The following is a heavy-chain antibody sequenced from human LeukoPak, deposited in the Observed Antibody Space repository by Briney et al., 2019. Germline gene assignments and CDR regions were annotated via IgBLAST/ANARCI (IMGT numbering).Heavy chain of an antibody. V-gene: IGHV3-23*01. D-gene: IGHD4-17*01. CDR2: ISGSGGST. CDR3: AKDRGPTVTTWYYGMDV. CDR1: GFTFSSYA. J-gene: IGHJ6*02. Sequence: PGRSLRLSCVASGFTFSSYAMSWVRQAPGKGLEWVSAISGSGGSTYYADSVKGRFTISRDNSKNTLYLQMNSLRAEDTAVYYCAKDRGPTVTTWYYGMDVWGQGTTVTVSS.